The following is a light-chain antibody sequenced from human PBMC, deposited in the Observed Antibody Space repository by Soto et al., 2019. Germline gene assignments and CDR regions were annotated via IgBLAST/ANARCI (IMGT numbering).Light chain of an antibody. J-gene: IGLJ1*01. CDR1: SSDVGGYNY. Sequence: QSALTQPRSVSGSPGQSVTISCTGTSSDVGGYNYVSWYQQHPGKAPKLMIYDVSKRPSGVPDRFSGSKSGNTASLTISGLQAEDEADYYCCSYAGSYTSNSIFGTGTKVTVL. CDR2: DVS. V-gene: IGLV2-11*01. CDR3: CSYAGSYTSNSI.